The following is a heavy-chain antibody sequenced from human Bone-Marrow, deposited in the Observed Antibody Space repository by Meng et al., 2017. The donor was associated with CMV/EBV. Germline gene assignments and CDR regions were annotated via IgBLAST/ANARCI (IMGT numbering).Heavy chain of an antibody. Sequence: GGTLRLTCAASGFTFSSYSINWVRQAPGKGLEWVSSISSSSSYIYYADSVKGRFTISRDNAKNSLYLQMNSLRAEDTAVYYCARGTYYDFWSGYYTGAGYYYGMDVWGQGTTVTVSS. V-gene: IGHV3-21*01. D-gene: IGHD3-3*01. J-gene: IGHJ6*02. CDR1: GFTFSSYS. CDR3: ARGTYYDFWSGYYTGAGYYYGMDV. CDR2: ISSSSSYI.